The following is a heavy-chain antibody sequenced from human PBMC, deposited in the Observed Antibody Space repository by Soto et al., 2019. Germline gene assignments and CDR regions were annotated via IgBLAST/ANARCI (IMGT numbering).Heavy chain of an antibody. CDR3: ARVRNYYDSSGHWSFDY. CDR2: IIPIFGTA. CDR1: GGTFSSYA. D-gene: IGHD3-22*01. V-gene: IGHV1-69*13. J-gene: IGHJ4*02. Sequence: VASVKVSCKASGGTFSSYAISWVRQVPGQGLEWMGGIIPIFGTANYAQKFQGRVTITADESTSTAYMELSSLRSEDTAVYYCARVRNYYDSSGHWSFDYWGQGTLVTVS.